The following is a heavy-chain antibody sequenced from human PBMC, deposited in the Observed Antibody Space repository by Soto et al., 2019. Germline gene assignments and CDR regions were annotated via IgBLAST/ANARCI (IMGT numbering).Heavy chain of an antibody. CDR1: GFTFSSYA. CDR3: ARDGPEWELQPLVDY. V-gene: IGHV3-30-3*01. CDR2: ISYDGSNK. D-gene: IGHD1-26*01. J-gene: IGHJ4*02. Sequence: PGGSLRLSCAASGFTFSSYAMHWVRQAPGKGLEWVAVISYDGSNKYYADSVKGRFTISRDNSKNTLYLQMNSLRAEDTAVYYCARDGPEWELQPLVDYWGQGTLVTVSS.